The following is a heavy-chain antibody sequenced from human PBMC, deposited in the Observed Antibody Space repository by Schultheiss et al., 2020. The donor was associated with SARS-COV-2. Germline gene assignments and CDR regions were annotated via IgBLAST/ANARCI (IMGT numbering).Heavy chain of an antibody. CDR1: GFTFSSYD. V-gene: IGHV3-74*01. J-gene: IGHJ6*04. Sequence: GGSLRLSCAASGFTFSSYDMHWVRQATGKGLVWVSRINSDGSSTSYADSVKGRFTISRDNAKNTLYLQMNRLRAEDTAVYYCASGYHYGSGSLLFFVWGKGTTVTVSS. D-gene: IGHD3-10*01. CDR3: ASGYHYGSGSLLFFV. CDR2: INSDGSST.